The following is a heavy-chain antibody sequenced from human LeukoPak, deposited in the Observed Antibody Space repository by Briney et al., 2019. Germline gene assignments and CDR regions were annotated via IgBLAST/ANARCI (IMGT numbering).Heavy chain of an antibody. J-gene: IGHJ4*02. CDR3: ARLTFWSGYYYFDY. Sequence: PSETLSLTCTVSGGSFSSSSYYWGWIRQPPGKGLEWIGSIYYSGSTYYNPSLKSRVTISVDTSKNQFSLKLSSVTAADTAVYYCARLTFWSGYYYFDYWGQGTLVTVSS. CDR1: GGSFSSSSYY. V-gene: IGHV4-39*01. D-gene: IGHD3-3*01. CDR2: IYYSGST.